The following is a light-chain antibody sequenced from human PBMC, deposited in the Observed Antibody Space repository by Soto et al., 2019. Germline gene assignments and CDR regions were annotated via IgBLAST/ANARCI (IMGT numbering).Light chain of an antibody. V-gene: IGLV2-14*01. CDR3: SSYTTSTTQV. Sequence: QSVLTQPASVSGSPGQSITISCTGTSSDVGSYNYVSWYQQHPGKATKLILYEVRTRPSAVSDRFSGSKSGKTASLTIFGRQAEDEADYYCSSYTTSTTQVFGGVTMLTVL. J-gene: IGLJ2*01. CDR2: EVR. CDR1: SSDVGSYNY.